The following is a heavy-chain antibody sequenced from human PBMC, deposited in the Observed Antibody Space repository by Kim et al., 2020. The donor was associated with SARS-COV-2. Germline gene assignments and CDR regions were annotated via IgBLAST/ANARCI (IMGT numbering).Heavy chain of an antibody. Sequence: SVKVSCKASGFTYTASSVQWLRQSRGQRLEWIGWVVVANGHTNYAHNLQERVSITRDKSTNTAYMELNSLRPDDTALYFCAAVSGSKWGGDAFDLWGQG. CDR1: GFTYTASS. CDR2: VVVANGHT. D-gene: IGHD1-26*01. CDR3: AAVSGSKWGGDAFDL. J-gene: IGHJ3*01. V-gene: IGHV1-58*01.